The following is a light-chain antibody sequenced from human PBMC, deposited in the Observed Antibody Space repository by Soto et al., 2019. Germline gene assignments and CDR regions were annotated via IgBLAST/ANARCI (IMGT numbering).Light chain of an antibody. J-gene: IGKJ1*01. Sequence: EIVLTQSPATLSLSPGERATLSCRASQSVSNNLAWYQQKPGQAPRLVIHGTSTRAAGIPARFSGSGSGTDFTLTITSLQPEDVAIYFCQYYYSTPTFGQGTKWIS. CDR3: QYYYSTPT. V-gene: IGKV3-15*01. CDR2: GTS. CDR1: QSVSNN.